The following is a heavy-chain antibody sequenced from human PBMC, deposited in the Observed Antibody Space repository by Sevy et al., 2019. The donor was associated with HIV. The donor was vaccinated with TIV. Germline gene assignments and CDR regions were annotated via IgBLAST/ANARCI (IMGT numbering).Heavy chain of an antibody. Sequence: GGSLRLSCAVSGFTFNNYGMHWVRQAPGEGLEWVALIWYDGSNKYYADSVKGRFTISGDNVKNTLFLDMNSLRAEDTAIYYCAKDAGTYYLTYYFDSWGQGTLVTVSS. J-gene: IGHJ4*02. CDR1: GFTFNNYG. CDR3: AKDAGTYYLTYYFDS. CDR2: IWYDGSNK. V-gene: IGHV3-33*06. D-gene: IGHD1-26*01.